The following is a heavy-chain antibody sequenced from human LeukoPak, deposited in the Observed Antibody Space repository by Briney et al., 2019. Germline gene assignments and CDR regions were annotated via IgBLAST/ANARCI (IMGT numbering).Heavy chain of an antibody. V-gene: IGHV1-69*05. D-gene: IGHD4-11*01. Sequence: ASVKVSCKASGGTFSSCAISWVRQAPGQGLEWMGRIIPIFGTANYAQKFQGRVTITTDESTSTAYMELSSLRSEGTAVYYCARDLEGWDYSPGNWFDPWGQGTLVTVSS. CDR1: GGTFSSCA. J-gene: IGHJ5*02. CDR2: IIPIFGTA. CDR3: ARDLEGWDYSPGNWFDP.